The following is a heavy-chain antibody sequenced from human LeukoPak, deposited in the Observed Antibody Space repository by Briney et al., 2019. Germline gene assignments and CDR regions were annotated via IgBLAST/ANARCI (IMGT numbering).Heavy chain of an antibody. D-gene: IGHD2-21*02. CDR1: GITVSGDY. J-gene: IGHJ4*02. CDR3: ARGGGAFCGDNCYRTFDY. Sequence: GGSLRLSCAASGITVSGDYMSWVRQAPGKGLEWVSVIYSAGTTYYSDSVKGRFTISRDNSKNTVSLRMNSLRDEDTAVYYCARGGGAFCGDNCYRTFDYWGQGTLVTLSS. V-gene: IGHV3-66*02. CDR2: IYSAGTT.